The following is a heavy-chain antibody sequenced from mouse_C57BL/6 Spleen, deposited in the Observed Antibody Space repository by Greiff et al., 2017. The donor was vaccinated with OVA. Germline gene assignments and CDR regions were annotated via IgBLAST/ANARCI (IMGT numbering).Heavy chain of an antibody. J-gene: IGHJ3*01. Sequence: VKLMESGAELARPGASVKLSCKASGYTFTSYGISWVKQRTGQGLEWIGEIYPRSGNTYYNEKFKGKATLTADKSSSTAYMELRSLTSEDSAVYFCAREGWEEAYWGQGTLVTVSA. V-gene: IGHV1-81*01. CDR3: AREGWEEAY. CDR2: IYPRSGNT. D-gene: IGHD3-3*01. CDR1: GYTFTSYG.